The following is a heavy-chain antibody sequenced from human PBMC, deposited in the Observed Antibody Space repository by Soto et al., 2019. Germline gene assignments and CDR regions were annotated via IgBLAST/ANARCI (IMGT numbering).Heavy chain of an antibody. CDR3: ARDRGVERILAPYGGMDV. Sequence: SETLCLTCTVSGGSIRSGGYYWSWLRQHPGKGLEWIGYIYYSGSTYYNPSLKSRVTISVDTSKNQFSLKLSSVTAADTAVYYCARDRGVERILAPYGGMDVWGQGTTVTVSS. CDR2: IYYSGST. V-gene: IGHV4-31*03. J-gene: IGHJ6*02. D-gene: IGHD4-17*01. CDR1: GGSIRSGGYY.